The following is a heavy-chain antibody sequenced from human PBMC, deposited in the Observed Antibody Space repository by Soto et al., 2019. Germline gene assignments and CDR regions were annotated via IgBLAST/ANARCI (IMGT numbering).Heavy chain of an antibody. CDR2: IYYSGST. J-gene: IGHJ4*02. CDR3: ARGIYSNPYFDY. D-gene: IGHD4-4*01. CDR1: GGSIGGGGYY. V-gene: IGHV4-61*08. Sequence: LSVTWSVSGGSIGGGGYYRSWIRQHPGKGLEWIGYIYYSGSTNYNPSLKSRVTISVDTSKNQFSLKLSSVTAADTAVYYCARGIYSNPYFDYWGQGTLVTVSS.